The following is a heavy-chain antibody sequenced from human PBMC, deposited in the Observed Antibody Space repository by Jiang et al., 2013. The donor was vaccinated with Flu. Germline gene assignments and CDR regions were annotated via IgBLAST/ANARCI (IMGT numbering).Heavy chain of an antibody. D-gene: IGHD3-10*01. V-gene: IGHV1-8*01. CDR1: GYTLTELS. J-gene: IGHJ5*02. CDR2: MNPNSGNT. Sequence: SGAEVKKPGSSVKVSCKVSGYTLTELSMHWVRQAPGKGLEWMGWMNPNSGNTGYAQKFQGRLTMTRNTSISTGYMELSSLRSEDTAVYYCARGRFRIRGENWFDPWGQGTLVTVSS. CDR3: ARGRFRIRGENWFDP.